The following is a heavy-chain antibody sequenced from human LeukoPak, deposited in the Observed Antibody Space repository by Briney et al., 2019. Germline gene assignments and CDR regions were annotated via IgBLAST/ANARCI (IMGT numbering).Heavy chain of an antibody. CDR2: INHSGST. J-gene: IGHJ4*02. CDR3: ARGVIFDY. D-gene: IGHD3-22*01. Sequence: SETLSLTCAVYGGSFSGYYWSWIRQPPGKGLEWIGEINHSGSTNYNPSLKSRVTISVDTSKNQFSLKLSSVTAADTAVYYCARGVIFDYWGQGTLVTVSS. V-gene: IGHV4-34*01. CDR1: GGSFSGYY.